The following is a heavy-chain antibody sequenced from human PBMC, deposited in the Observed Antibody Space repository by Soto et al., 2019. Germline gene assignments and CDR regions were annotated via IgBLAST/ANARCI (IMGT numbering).Heavy chain of an antibody. J-gene: IGHJ5*02. CDR1: ASTFTGYT. CDR3: ARGTVSSVLWFGP. V-gene: IGHV1-18*04. CDR2: ISTFNGNT. Sequence: QVHLVQSGTEVKEPGASVKVSCKASASTFTGYTINWVRQAPGQGLEWMGWISTFNGNTKYAGDFEGRVTMTTNTSASTADMDLTSLTFDDTAVYFGARGTVSSVLWFGPWGQGTLVSVSS. D-gene: IGHD4-17*01.